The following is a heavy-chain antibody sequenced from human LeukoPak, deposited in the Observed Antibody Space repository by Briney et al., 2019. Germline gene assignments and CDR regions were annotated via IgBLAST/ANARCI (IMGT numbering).Heavy chain of an antibody. Sequence: SETLSLTCTVSGGSISSSTYYWGWLRPPPGKGWEWFGNSDYSGSTYYSSSLKSRVTMSVNTSKNQFSLKLSSVTDADAVVYCCASQSTSSWYDYWGQGTLVTVSS. CDR1: GGSISSSTYY. CDR3: ASQSTSSWYDY. V-gene: IGHV4-39*01. J-gene: IGHJ4*02. CDR2: SDYSGST. D-gene: IGHD6-13*01.